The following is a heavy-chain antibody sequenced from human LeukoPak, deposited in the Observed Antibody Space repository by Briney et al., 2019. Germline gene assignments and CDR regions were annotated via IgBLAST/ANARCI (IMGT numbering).Heavy chain of an antibody. Sequence: GGSLRLSCAASGFIFSGSAMHWVRQPSGKGLEWVGRSRGKSNSYATEYAASVKGRFTISRDDPKNTAYLQMNSLKSEDTAVYYCTKPFDIWGQGTMVTVSS. J-gene: IGHJ3*02. CDR3: TKPFDI. CDR1: GFIFSGSA. V-gene: IGHV3-73*01. CDR2: SRGKSNSYAT.